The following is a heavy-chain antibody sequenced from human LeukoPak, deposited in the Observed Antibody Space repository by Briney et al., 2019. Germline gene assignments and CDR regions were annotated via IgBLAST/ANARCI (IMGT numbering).Heavy chain of an antibody. CDR3: ARAIITSQNI. CDR2: SNPNSFGT. Sequence: GASVKVSCKASGYTFTGYYMHWVRQAPVQGLEWMGWSNPNSFGTNYAQKFQGRVTMTRDTSISTAYMELSRLRSDDTAVYYCARAIITSQNIWGQGTLVTVSS. D-gene: IGHD1-14*01. V-gene: IGHV1-2*02. J-gene: IGHJ4*02. CDR1: GYTFTGYY.